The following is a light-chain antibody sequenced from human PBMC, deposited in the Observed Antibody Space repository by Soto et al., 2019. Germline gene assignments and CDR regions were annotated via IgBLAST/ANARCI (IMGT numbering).Light chain of an antibody. CDR2: SHN. Sequence: QSALTQPPSASGTPGQRVTISCSGSSSNIGSNTVNWYQQLPGTAPKLLIYSHNQRPSGVPDRFSVSKSGTSASLAISGLQSEDEADYYCATWDDSLDGYVFGTGIKVTVL. CDR1: SSNIGSNT. V-gene: IGLV1-44*01. CDR3: ATWDDSLDGYV. J-gene: IGLJ1*01.